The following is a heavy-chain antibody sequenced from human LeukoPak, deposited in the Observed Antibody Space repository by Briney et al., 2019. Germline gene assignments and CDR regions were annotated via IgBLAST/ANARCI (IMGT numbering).Heavy chain of an antibody. J-gene: IGHJ3*02. CDR3: ARVPYIEYCGGDCYSGDALDI. CDR1: GGSISSYY. D-gene: IGHD2-21*02. V-gene: IGHV4-59*01. Sequence: SETLSLTCTVSGGSISSYYWSWIRQPPGKGLEWIGYIYYSGSTNYNPSLKSRVTISVDTSKNQFSLKLSSVTAADTAVYYCARVPYIEYCGGDCYSGDALDIWGQGTMVTVSS. CDR2: IYYSGST.